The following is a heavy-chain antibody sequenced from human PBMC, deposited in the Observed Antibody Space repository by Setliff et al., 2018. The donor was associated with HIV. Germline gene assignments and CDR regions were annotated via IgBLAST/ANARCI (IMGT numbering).Heavy chain of an antibody. CDR1: GFTFSA. Sequence: PGGSLRLSCGASGFTFSAVRQATGKGLEWVSPIVTVGDTYYRGSVKGRFTISRENAKTSLYLQMNSLRAGDTAVYYCAKKVPGVGVAGPFDYWGQGTLVTVSS. J-gene: IGHJ4*02. D-gene: IGHD6-19*01. CDR3: AKKVPGVGVAGPFDY. V-gene: IGHV3-13*01. CDR2: IVTVGDT.